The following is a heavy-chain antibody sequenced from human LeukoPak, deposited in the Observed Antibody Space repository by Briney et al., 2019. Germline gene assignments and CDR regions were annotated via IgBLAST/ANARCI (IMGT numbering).Heavy chain of an antibody. D-gene: IGHD3-9*01. CDR2: ISYDGSNK. J-gene: IGHJ4*02. CDR3: ARGPLYNYDILTGYDY. CDR1: GFTFSSYA. V-gene: IGHV3-30-3*01. Sequence: AGGSLRLSCAASGFTFSSYAMHWVRQAPGKGLEWVAVISYDGSNKYYADSVKGRFTISRDNSKNTLYLQMDSLRAEDTAVYYCARGPLYNYDILTGYDYWGQGTLVTVSS.